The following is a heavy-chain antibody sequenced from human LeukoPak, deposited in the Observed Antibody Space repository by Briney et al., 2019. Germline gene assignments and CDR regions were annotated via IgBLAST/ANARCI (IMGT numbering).Heavy chain of an antibody. J-gene: IGHJ3*02. CDR2: ISSSSSTI. D-gene: IGHD6-19*01. Sequence: GGSLRLSCAASGFTFSSYSMNWVRQAPGKGLEWVSYISSSSSTIYYADSVKGRFTISRDNAKNSLYLQMNSLRAEDTAVYYCARDYGGIAVARGAFDIWGQGTMVTVSS. V-gene: IGHV3-48*01. CDR3: ARDYGGIAVARGAFDI. CDR1: GFTFSSYS.